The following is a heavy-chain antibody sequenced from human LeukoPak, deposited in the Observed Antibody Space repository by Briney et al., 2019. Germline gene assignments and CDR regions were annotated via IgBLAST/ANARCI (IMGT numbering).Heavy chain of an antibody. CDR2: ISGSGSST. Sequence: PGGSLRLSCAASGFTFSSYAMSWVRQAPGKGLEWVSAISGSGSSTYYADSVKGRFTISRDNSKNTIYLQMNSLRVDDMAVYYCARAPCSGYTCSHDYWGQGTLVTVSS. J-gene: IGHJ4*02. CDR3: ARAPCSGYTCSHDY. D-gene: IGHD2-15*01. V-gene: IGHV3-23*01. CDR1: GFTFSSYA.